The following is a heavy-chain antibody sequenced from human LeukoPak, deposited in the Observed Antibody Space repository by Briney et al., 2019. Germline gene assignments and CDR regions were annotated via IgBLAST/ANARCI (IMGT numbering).Heavy chain of an antibody. CDR2: IFYSGST. V-gene: IGHV4-59*12. D-gene: IGHD3-10*01. Sequence: PGGSLRLSCAASGFTFRNAWMSWVRQPPGKGLEWIGNIFYSGSTYYGPSLKSRLTISLDTSRNQFSLKLNSVPAADTAVYYCAKSNGYGLIDIWGQGTMVTVSS. CDR3: AKSNGYGLIDI. J-gene: IGHJ3*02. CDR1: GFTFRNAW.